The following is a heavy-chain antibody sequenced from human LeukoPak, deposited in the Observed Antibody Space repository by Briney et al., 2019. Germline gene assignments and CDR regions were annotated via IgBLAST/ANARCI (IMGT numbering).Heavy chain of an antibody. D-gene: IGHD5-12*01. CDR3: ARGVRLPSGWFDP. CDR1: GGSISSGGYY. Sequence: SQTLSLTCTVSGGSISSGGYYWSWIRQHPGKGLEWIGYIYYSGSTYYNPSLKSRVTISVDTSKNQFSLKLSSVTAADTAVYYCARGVRLPSGWFDPWGQGTLVTVSS. V-gene: IGHV4-31*03. CDR2: IYYSGST. J-gene: IGHJ5*02.